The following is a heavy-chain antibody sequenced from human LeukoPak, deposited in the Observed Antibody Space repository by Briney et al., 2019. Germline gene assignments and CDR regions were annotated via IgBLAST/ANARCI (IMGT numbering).Heavy chain of an antibody. J-gene: IGHJ5*02. Sequence: GGSLRLSCVVSGFTVSTNYMSWVRQAPGKGLEWVSLIYSGGSTYYADSVKGRFTISRDNSKNTLYLQMNSLRAEDTAVYYCARDSYGTSGYQGWFDPWGQGTLVTVSS. D-gene: IGHD5-12*01. CDR1: GFTVSTNY. V-gene: IGHV3-53*01. CDR3: ARDSYGTSGYQGWFDP. CDR2: IYSGGST.